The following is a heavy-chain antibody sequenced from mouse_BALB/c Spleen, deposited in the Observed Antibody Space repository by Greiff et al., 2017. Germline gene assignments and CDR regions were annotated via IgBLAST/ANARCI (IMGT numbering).Heavy chain of an antibody. CDR3: ARDYYGSSRAMDY. CDR1: GFTFTDYY. D-gene: IGHD1-1*01. J-gene: IGHJ4*01. V-gene: IGHV7-3*02. CDR2: IRNKANGYTT. Sequence: EVKLVESGGGLVQPGGSLRLSCATSGFTFTDYYMSWVRQPPGKALEWLGFIRNKANGYTTEYSASVKGRFTISRDNSQSILYIQMNTLRAEDSATYYCARDYYGSSRAMDYWGQGTSVTVSS.